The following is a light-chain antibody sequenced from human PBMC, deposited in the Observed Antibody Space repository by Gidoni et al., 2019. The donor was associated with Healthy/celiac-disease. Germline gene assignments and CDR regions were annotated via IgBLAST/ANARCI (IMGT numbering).Light chain of an antibody. J-gene: IGKJ4*01. CDR2: AAS. Sequence: DIHMSQSPSSLSASVGDRVTITCRASNSISSYLNWYQQNPGKAPKLLIYAASSLQSGVPSTFSGSGPGTDFTFTISSLQPEDFATYYCQHSYSTRLTFGGGTKVEIK. CDR3: QHSYSTRLT. V-gene: IGKV1-39*01. CDR1: NSISSY.